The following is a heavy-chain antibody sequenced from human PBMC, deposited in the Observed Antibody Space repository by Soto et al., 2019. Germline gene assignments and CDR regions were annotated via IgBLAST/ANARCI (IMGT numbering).Heavy chain of an antibody. Sequence: PGASVTVSCKASGNTFTNFGVTWVRQAPGQGLEWMGWISAYTDDPNYAQKFQGRVTMTIDTSTSTAYLDLRSLTSDDTAVYYCARVIPGAEAWFGPWGQGTLVTVSS. CDR2: ISAYTDDP. V-gene: IGHV1-18*01. J-gene: IGHJ5*02. D-gene: IGHD2-2*01. CDR1: GNTFTNFG. CDR3: ARVIPGAEAWFGP.